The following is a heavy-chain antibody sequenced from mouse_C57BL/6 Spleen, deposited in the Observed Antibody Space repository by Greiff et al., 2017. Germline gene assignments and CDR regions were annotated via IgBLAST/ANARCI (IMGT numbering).Heavy chain of an antibody. D-gene: IGHD2-5*01. CDR3: ARSYYSNYEDYFDY. J-gene: IGHJ2*01. CDR2: IYPGSGST. CDR1: GYTFTSYW. Sequence: QVQLQQPGAELVKPGASVKMSCKASGYTFTSYWITWVKQRPGQGLEWIGDIYPGSGSTNYNEKFKSKATLTVDTSSSTAYMQLSSLTSEDSAVYYCARSYYSNYEDYFDYWGPGTTLTVSS. V-gene: IGHV1-55*01.